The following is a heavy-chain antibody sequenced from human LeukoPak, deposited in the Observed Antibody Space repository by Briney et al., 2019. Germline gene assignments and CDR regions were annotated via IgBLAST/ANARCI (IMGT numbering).Heavy chain of an antibody. J-gene: IGHJ6*03. CDR3: ARDHLYSNQDYYYYYYMDV. CDR1: GFTVSSNY. Sequence: QTGGSLRLSCAASGFTVSSNYMSWVRQAPGKGLEWVSVIYSGGSTYFADSVKGRFTISRDNSKNTLYLQMDSLRAEDTAVYYCARDHLYSNQDYYYYYYMDVWGKGTTVTVSS. D-gene: IGHD4-11*01. V-gene: IGHV3-53*01. CDR2: IYSGGST.